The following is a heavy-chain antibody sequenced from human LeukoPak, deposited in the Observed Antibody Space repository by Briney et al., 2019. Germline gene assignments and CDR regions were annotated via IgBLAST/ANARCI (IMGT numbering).Heavy chain of an antibody. CDR3: ARDLRDYGDYADAFDI. Sequence: KSSETLSLTCTVSGGSISSYYWSWIRQPAGKGLEWIGRIYTSGSTNYNPSLKSRVTISVDTSKNQFSLKLSSVTAADTAVYYCARDLRDYGDYADAFDIWGQGTMVTVSS. CDR2: IYTSGST. V-gene: IGHV4-4*07. CDR1: GGSISSYY. D-gene: IGHD4-17*01. J-gene: IGHJ3*02.